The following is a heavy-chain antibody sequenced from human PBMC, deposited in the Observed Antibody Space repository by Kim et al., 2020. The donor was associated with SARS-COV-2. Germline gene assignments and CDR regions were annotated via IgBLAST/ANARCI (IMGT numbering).Heavy chain of an antibody. J-gene: IGHJ4*02. D-gene: IGHD6-19*01. Sequence: SVKVSCKASGGTFSSYAINWVRQAPGQGLEWMGGIIPIFGTANYAQKFQGRVTITADESTSTAYMELSSLRSEDTAVYYCAREAPYSSGWYYFDYWGQGTLVTVSS. CDR3: AREAPYSSGWYYFDY. V-gene: IGHV1-69*13. CDR2: IIPIFGTA. CDR1: GGTFSSYA.